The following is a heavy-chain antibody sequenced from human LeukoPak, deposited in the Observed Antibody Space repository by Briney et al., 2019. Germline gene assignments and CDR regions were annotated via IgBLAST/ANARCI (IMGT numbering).Heavy chain of an antibody. CDR1: GYSFTSYW. D-gene: IGHD2-15*01. J-gene: IGHJ4*02. Sequence: GESLKISCKGSGYSFTSYWIGWVRQMPGKGLEWVGIIYPGDSDTRYSPSFQGQVSISANKSISTAYLQWSSLKASDTAMYYCARHENSCSGGSCYYDHFDYWGQGTLVTVSS. CDR3: ARHENSCSGGSCYYDHFDY. CDR2: IYPGDSDT. V-gene: IGHV5-51*01.